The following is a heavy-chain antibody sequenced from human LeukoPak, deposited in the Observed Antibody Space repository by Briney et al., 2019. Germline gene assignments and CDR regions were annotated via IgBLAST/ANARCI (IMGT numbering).Heavy chain of an antibody. Sequence: SETLSLTCTVSGGSISSYYWSWIRQPPGKGLEWIGYIYYSGSTNYNPSLKSRVTISVDTSKNQFSLKLGSVTAADTPVYYCARGCSSTSCYMGNWFDPWGQGTLVTVSS. V-gene: IGHV4-59*01. CDR3: ARGCSSTSCYMGNWFDP. CDR1: GGSISSYY. J-gene: IGHJ5*02. CDR2: IYYSGST. D-gene: IGHD2-2*02.